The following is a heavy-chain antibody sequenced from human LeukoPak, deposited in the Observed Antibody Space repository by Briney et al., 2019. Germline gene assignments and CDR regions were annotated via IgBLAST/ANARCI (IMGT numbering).Heavy chain of an antibody. D-gene: IGHD3-9*01. CDR1: GYTFTSYG. V-gene: IGHV1-18*01. CDR2: ISAYNGNT. Sequence: GASVTVSCTASGYTFTSYGISWVRQAPGQGLEWMGWISAYNGNTNYAQKLQGRVTMTTDTSTSTAYMELRSLRSDDTAVYYCARDGANYDILTGYYLPLGYWGQGTLVTVSP. CDR3: ARDGANYDILTGYYLPLGY. J-gene: IGHJ4*02.